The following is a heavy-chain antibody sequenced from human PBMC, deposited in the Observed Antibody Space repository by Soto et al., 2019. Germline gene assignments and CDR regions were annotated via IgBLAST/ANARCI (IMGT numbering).Heavy chain of an antibody. CDR1: GDTFTDYY. J-gene: IGHJ6*03. V-gene: IGHV1-2*04. CDR3: ARESGGAPATLDYYYFYMDV. CDR2: INPNSGVT. Sequence: QGQLVQSGAEVKKPGASVTVSCRSSGDTFTDYYMPWVRQAPGQGPGWMGRINPNSGVTKYAQKVQGWVIMTRDTSIRTVYMQLSRLRSDDTAVYYCARESGGAPATLDYYYFYMDVWGTGTTVTVSS. D-gene: IGHD1-26*01.